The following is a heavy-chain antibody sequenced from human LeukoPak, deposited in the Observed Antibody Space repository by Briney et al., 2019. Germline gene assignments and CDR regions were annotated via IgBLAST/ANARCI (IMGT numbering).Heavy chain of an antibody. Sequence: SETLSLTCTVSGGSISSSSYYWSWIRQPPGKGLEWIGEVNHSGSTNYNPSLKSRVTISVDTSKNQFSLKLSSVTAADTAVYYCASRYSSSWRLGRGYFYWGQGTLVTVSS. D-gene: IGHD6-13*01. CDR2: VNHSGST. J-gene: IGHJ4*02. CDR3: ASRYSSSWRLGRGYFY. CDR1: GGSISSSSYY. V-gene: IGHV4-39*07.